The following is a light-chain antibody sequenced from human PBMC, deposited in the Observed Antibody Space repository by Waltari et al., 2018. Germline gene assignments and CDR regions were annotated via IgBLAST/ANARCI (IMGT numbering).Light chain of an antibody. CDR3: QAWDIKNVI. J-gene: IGLJ2*01. V-gene: IGLV3-1*01. CDR1: KLANKL. CDR2: QDT. Sequence: SYELTQAHSVSVSPGQTATITCSGDKLANKLTSWYQQKPGQSPVLVLYQDTKRPSGISERFSGSNSGDTVTLTITGTQTTDEADYYCQAWDIKNVIFGGGTKLTVL.